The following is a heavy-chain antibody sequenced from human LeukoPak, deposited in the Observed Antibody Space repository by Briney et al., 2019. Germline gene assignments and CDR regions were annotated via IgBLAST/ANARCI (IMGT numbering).Heavy chain of an antibody. V-gene: IGHV3-23*01. CDR3: ARDFGYYGSGSYAFDY. CDR1: EFTFSSYV. Sequence: GGSLRLSCAASEFTFSSYVMNWVRQAPGRGLEWVSTISISGGSTYYADSVKGRFTISRDNSKNTLYLQMNSLRAEDTAVYYCARDFGYYGSGSYAFDYWGQGTLVTVSS. D-gene: IGHD3-10*01. J-gene: IGHJ4*02. CDR2: ISISGGST.